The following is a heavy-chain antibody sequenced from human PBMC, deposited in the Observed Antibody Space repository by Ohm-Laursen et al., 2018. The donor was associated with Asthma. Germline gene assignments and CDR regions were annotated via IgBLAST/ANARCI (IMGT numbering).Heavy chain of an antibody. CDR3: WYYPGSGIT. D-gene: IGHD3-10*01. Sequence: SLRLSCAASGFSFTDAWMSWVRQAPGKGLEWVGRIKSMPAGGTTDYAAPVQGRFTISRDDSKNTLFLQMNSLKIEDTALYYCWYYPGSGITWGQGTLVTVSS. CDR1: GFSFTDAW. CDR2: IKSMPAGGTT. V-gene: IGHV3-15*01. J-gene: IGHJ5*02.